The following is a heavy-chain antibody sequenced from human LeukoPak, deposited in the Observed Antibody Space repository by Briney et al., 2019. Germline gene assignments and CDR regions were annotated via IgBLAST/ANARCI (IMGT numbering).Heavy chain of an antibody. V-gene: IGHV1-18*01. D-gene: IGHD1-1*01. Sequence: APVKVSCKTSGYSFTTFGITWMRQAPGQRLEWMGWISAYNGNTNYAQKLQGRVTVTTNTSTSTASKKERSLRTADTAVYYYARNLGGATTGATHLFDYWGQGTLVTVSS. CDR1: GYSFTTFG. CDR2: ISAYNGNT. J-gene: IGHJ4*02. CDR3: ARNLGGATTGATHLFDY.